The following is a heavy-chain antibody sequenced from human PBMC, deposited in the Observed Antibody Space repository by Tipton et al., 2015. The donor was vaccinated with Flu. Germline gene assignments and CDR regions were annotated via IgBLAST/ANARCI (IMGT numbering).Heavy chain of an antibody. Sequence: LRLSCTVSGGFITSGSYYWSWIRQSAGKGLEWIGRIYTTGSTNYNPSLRSRVTISGDTSKNQFSLKLTYVTAADTAVYYCVRGGGSSSGRWFDPWGRGTLVTVSS. CDR1: GGFITSGSYY. V-gene: IGHV4-61*02. D-gene: IGHD3-10*01. CDR2: IYTTGST. J-gene: IGHJ5*02. CDR3: VRGGGSSSGRWFDP.